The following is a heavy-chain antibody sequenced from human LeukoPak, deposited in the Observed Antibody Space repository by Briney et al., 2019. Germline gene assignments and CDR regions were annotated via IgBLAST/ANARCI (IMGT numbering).Heavy chain of an antibody. CDR2: IYSGGST. CDR1: GFTVSSNY. J-gene: IGHJ4*02. CDR3: AKALQDYDFWSGYPGIYFDY. D-gene: IGHD3-3*01. Sequence: GGSLRLSCAASGFTVSSNYMSWLRQAPGKGLEWVSVIYSGGSTYYADSVKGRFTISRDNSKNTLYLQMNSLRAEDTAVYYCAKALQDYDFWSGYPGIYFDYWGQGTLVTVSS. V-gene: IGHV3-53*01.